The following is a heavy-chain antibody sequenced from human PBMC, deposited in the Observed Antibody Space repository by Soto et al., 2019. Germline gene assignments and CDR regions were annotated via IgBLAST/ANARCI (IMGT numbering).Heavy chain of an antibody. CDR3: ASASQRGYALH. J-gene: IGHJ4*02. V-gene: IGHV1-69*13. Sequence: ASVKGCCKASGGGFKNYAIDWVRQAPGQGLEWIAKIIPIFGTSDYARKFRDRVTITAGESSATVFMDLNSLTYGDTTMYFCASASQRGYALHWGQGTLVTVSS. CDR2: IIPIFGTS. D-gene: IGHD5-12*01. CDR1: GGGFKNYA.